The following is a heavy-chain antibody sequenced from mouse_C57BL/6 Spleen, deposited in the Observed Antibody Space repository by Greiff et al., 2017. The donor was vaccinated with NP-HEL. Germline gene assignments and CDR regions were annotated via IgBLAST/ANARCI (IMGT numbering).Heavy chain of an antibody. Sequence: VQLQQSGAELVRPGTSVKVSCKASGYAFTNYLIEWVKQRPGQGLEWIGVINPGSGGTNYNEKFKGKATLTADKSSSTAYMQLSSLTSEDSAVYFCARRELGPFDYWGQGTTLTVSS. V-gene: IGHV1-54*01. CDR3: ARRELGPFDY. CDR1: GYAFTNYL. D-gene: IGHD4-1*01. J-gene: IGHJ2*01. CDR2: INPGSGGT.